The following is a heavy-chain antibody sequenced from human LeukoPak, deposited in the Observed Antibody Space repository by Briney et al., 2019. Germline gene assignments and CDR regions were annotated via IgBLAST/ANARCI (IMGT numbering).Heavy chain of an antibody. Sequence: SETLSLTCTVSGGSISSYYWSWIRQPPAQGLERIGYIYYSESTNYNPSLKSRVTISVDPSKNQFSLKLSSVTAADTAVYYCASVVVAATGEGAFDIWGQGTMVTVSS. V-gene: IGHV4-59*01. CDR3: ASVVVAATGEGAFDI. J-gene: IGHJ3*02. CDR2: IYYSEST. CDR1: GGSISSYY. D-gene: IGHD2-15*01.